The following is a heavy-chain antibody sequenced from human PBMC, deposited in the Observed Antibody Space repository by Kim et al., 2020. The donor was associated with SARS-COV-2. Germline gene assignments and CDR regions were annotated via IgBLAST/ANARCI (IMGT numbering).Heavy chain of an antibody. D-gene: IGHD6-13*01. CDR3: AKDRSSSWFTLDY. V-gene: IGHV3-9*01. CDR2: ISWSSNTV. J-gene: IGHJ4*02. CDR1: GFTFDDYA. Sequence: GGSLRLSCAASGFTFDDYAMHWVRQAPGKGLEWVSGISWSSNTVGYADSVKGRFTISRDNAKKFLYLQMNSLRAEDTALYYCAKDRSSSWFTLDYWGLGTPVTVSS.